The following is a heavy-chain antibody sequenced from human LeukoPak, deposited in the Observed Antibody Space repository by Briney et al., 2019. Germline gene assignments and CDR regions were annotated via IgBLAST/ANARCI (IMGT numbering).Heavy chain of an antibody. CDR3: ARGGRANTPGGSRRARDWYFDL. Sequence: SETLSLTCTVSGGSISSYYWSWIRQPPGKGLEWIGYIYYSGSTNYNPSLKSRVTISVDTSKNQFSLKLSSVTAADTAVYYCARGGRANTPGGSRRARDWYFDLWGRGTLVTVSS. CDR2: IYYSGST. V-gene: IGHV4-59*01. D-gene: IGHD3-16*01. CDR1: GGSISSYY. J-gene: IGHJ2*01.